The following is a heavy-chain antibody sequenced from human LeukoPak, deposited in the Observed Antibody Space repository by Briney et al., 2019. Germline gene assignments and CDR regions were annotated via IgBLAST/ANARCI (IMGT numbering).Heavy chain of an antibody. CDR1: GYTFTDYY. CDR3: ARERMDSGTYFDY. D-gene: IGHD3-10*01. CDR2: INPHSGGT. V-gene: IGHV1-2*02. J-gene: IGHJ4*02. Sequence: ASAKVSYKASGYTFTDYYMHELRRAPEQELEWMGWINPHSGGTNYAQKFQGRVTMTRDTSISTAYMELGRLRSDDTAVYYCARERMDSGTYFDYWGQVTLVTVSS.